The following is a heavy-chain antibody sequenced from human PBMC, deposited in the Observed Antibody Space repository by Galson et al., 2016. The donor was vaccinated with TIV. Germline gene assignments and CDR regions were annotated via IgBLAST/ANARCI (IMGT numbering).Heavy chain of an antibody. CDR1: GYTFTTYW. J-gene: IGHJ4*02. D-gene: IGHD2/OR15-2a*01. CDR2: IYPGDSET. CDR3: ARRSTELGLDY. Sequence: QSGAEVKKPGESLKISCKASGYTFTTYWIGWVRQMPGKGLEWMGIIYPGDSETKYSPSFEGQVTISADKSNNTAYLHWSSLKDSDTAIYYCARRSTELGLDYWGQGVLVTVSS. V-gene: IGHV5-51*03.